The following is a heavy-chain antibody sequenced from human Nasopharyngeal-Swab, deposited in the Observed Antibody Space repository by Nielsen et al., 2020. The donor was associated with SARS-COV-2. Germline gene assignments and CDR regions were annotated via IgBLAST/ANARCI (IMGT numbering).Heavy chain of an antibody. CDR1: HFAFGNYW. J-gene: IGHJ4*02. CDR3: VTGGSYYVY. CDR2: IKQDGSEK. Sequence: GESLKISCVVSHFAFGNYWMSWVRQAPGKGPEWVANIKQDGSEKYYVDSVKGRFTISRDNAKNSLYLQMNSLRAEDTAVYHCVTGGSYYVYWGQGTLVTVSS. V-gene: IGHV3-7*01. D-gene: IGHD1-26*01.